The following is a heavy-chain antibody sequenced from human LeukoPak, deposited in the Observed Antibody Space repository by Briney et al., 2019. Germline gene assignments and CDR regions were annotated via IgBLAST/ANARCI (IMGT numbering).Heavy chain of an antibody. D-gene: IGHD2/OR15-2a*01. J-gene: IGHJ4*02. Sequence: KPSETLSLTCTVSGGSIRTNYWSWIRQTPGKGLEWIAYINYSGNTNNNPSLKSRVTISVDTSKSQFFLKLSSVTAADTAVYYCARHGQDTGNFYAHFDYWGQGILVTVSS. V-gene: IGHV4-59*08. CDR1: GGSIRTNY. CDR2: INYSGNT. CDR3: ARHGQDTGNFYAHFDY.